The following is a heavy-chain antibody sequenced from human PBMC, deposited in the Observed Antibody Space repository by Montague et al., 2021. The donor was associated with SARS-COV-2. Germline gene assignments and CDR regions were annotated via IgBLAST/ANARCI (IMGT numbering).Heavy chain of an antibody. D-gene: IGHD3-22*01. CDR3: ARLKRYFDSSGSPSAFDF. J-gene: IGHJ3*01. CDR1: GSSITNNIDY. CDR2: IYYTGNT. V-gene: IGHV4-39*02. Sequence: SETLSLTCTVSGSSITNNIDYWAWIRQPPGKGLEWIGSIYYTGNTYYNPSLKSRVTISVVTSKNHFTLKLSSVTAAETAVYYCARLKRYFDSSGSPSAFDFGGQGTKVTVSS.